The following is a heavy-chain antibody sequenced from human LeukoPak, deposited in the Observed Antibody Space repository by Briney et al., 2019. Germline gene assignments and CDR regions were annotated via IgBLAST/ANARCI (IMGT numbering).Heavy chain of an antibody. J-gene: IGHJ4*02. V-gene: IGHV3-11*06. CDR2: ISSSGSDT. CDR1: GFTFSYYY. CDR3: TRDPVSAATDY. Sequence: GGSLRLSCAASGFTFSYYYMSWIRQAPGEGLEWVSYISSSGSDTTYSDSVKGRFTISRDNAKNSLYLQMNSLRVEDTAVYYCTRDPVSAATDYWGQGTLVTVSS. D-gene: IGHD2-2*01.